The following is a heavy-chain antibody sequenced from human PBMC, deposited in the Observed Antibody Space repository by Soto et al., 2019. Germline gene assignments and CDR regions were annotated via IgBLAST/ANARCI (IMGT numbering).Heavy chain of an antibody. CDR3: ARVPAIYSGSCGGVDY. CDR2: IIPILGIA. D-gene: IGHD1-26*01. V-gene: IGHV1-69*10. J-gene: IGHJ4*02. CDR1: GGTFSSYA. Sequence: ASVKVSCKASGGTFSSYAISWVRQAPGQGLEWMGGIIPILGIANYAQKFQGRVTITADKSTSTAYMELSSLRSEDTAVYYCARVPAIYSGSCGGVDYWGQGTLVTVSS.